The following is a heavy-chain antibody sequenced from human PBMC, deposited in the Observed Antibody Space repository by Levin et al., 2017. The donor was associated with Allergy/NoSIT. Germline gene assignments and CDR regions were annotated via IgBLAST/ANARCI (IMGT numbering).Heavy chain of an antibody. CDR1: GFTFNKYG. CDR3: AKPGYCDGDCFNFDY. CDR2: ISYDGANK. D-gene: IGHD2-21*02. V-gene: IGHV3-30*18. Sequence: SCAASGFTFNKYGMHWVRQAPGKGLEWVAVISYDGANKDYVDSVKGRFTISRDNSKNTLYLQMNSLRAEDTAMYYCAKPGYCDGDCFNFDYWGQGTLVTVSS. J-gene: IGHJ4*02.